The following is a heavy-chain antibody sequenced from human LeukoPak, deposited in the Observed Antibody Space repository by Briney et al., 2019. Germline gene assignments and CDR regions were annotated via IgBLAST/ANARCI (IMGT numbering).Heavy chain of an antibody. Sequence: GGSLRLSCAASGFTFDDYGMSWVRQAPGKGLEWVSGINWNGGSTGYADSVKGRFTISRDNAKNSLYLQMNSLRAEDTALYYCARDSVGGNPQPSPADYWGQGTLVTVSS. J-gene: IGHJ4*02. CDR2: INWNGGST. CDR1: GFTFDDYG. V-gene: IGHV3-20*04. CDR3: ARDSVGGNPQPSPADY. D-gene: IGHD4-23*01.